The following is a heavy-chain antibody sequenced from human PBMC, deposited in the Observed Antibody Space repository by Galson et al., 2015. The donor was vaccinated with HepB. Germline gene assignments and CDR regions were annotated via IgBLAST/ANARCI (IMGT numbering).Heavy chain of an antibody. CDR2: INHSGST. V-gene: IGHV4-34*01. D-gene: IGHD5-18*01. Sequence: ETLSLTCAVYGGSFSGYYWSWIRQPPGKGLEWIGEINHSGSTNYNPSLKSRVTISVDTSKNQFSLKLSSVTAADTAVYYCAPPPGIQLWLGDWGQGTLVTVSS. CDR3: APPPGIQLWLGD. CDR1: GGSFSGYY. J-gene: IGHJ4*02.